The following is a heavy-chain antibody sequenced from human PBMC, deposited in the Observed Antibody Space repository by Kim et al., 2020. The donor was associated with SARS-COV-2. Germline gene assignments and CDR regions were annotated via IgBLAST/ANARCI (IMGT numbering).Heavy chain of an antibody. CDR2: INPSGGST. CDR3: ARDWKRFGELLSRKNWFDP. Sequence: ASVKVSCKASGYTFTSYYMHWVRQAPGQGLEWMGIINPSGGSTSYAQKSQGRVTMTRDTSTSTVYMELSSLRSEDTAVYYCARDWKRFGELLSRKNWFDPWGQGTLVTVSS. D-gene: IGHD3-10*01. CDR1: GYTFTSYY. V-gene: IGHV1-46*01. J-gene: IGHJ5*02.